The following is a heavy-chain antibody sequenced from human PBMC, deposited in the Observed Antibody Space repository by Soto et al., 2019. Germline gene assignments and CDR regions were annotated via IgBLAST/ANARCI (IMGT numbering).Heavy chain of an antibody. V-gene: IGHV3-23*01. CDR3: ARVDGGSTYYYYYYMDV. CDR2: ITSSSSST. Sequence: WGSLRLSWSASGFTFSSYAMNCVLQAPGKGLEWVSAITSSSSSTYYADSVKGRFTISRDNSNNTLYLQMNSLRAEDTAVYYCARVDGGSTYYYYYYMDVWGKGTTVTVSS. J-gene: IGHJ6*03. CDR1: GFTFSSYA. D-gene: IGHD3-10*01.